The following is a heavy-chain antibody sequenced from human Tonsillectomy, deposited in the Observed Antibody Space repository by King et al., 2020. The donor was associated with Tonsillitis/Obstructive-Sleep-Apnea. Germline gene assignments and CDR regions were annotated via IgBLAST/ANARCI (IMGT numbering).Heavy chain of an antibody. D-gene: IGHD4-17*01. V-gene: IGHV3-48*01. Sequence: VQLVEAGGGLAHPGGYLRVYCAASGFNFSSYSMNWVRQAPGKGLEWISYISFTSRTIYYTDSVKGRFTISRDNAKNSLFLQMNSLRAEDTAVYYCARDYYADGVFDYWGQGTLVTVSS. CDR1: GFNFSSYS. CDR2: ISFTSRTI. CDR3: ARDYYADGVFDY. J-gene: IGHJ4*02.